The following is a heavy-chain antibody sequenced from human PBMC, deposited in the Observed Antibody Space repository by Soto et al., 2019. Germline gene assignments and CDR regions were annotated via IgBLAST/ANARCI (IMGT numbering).Heavy chain of an antibody. CDR3: ARRTVTTYAYYYYYMDV. CDR2: MNPNSGNT. D-gene: IGHD4-17*01. Sequence: ASVKVSCKASGYTFTIHVINWVRQATGQRLEWMGWMNPNSGNTGYAQKFQGRVTMTRNTSISTAYMELSSLRSEDTAVYYCARRTVTTYAYYYYYMDVWGKGTTVTVSS. J-gene: IGHJ6*03. V-gene: IGHV1-8*01. CDR1: GYTFTIHV.